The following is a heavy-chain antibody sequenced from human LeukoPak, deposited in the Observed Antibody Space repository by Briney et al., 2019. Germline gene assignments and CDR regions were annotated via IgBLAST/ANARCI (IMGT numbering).Heavy chain of an antibody. V-gene: IGHV4-4*09. CDR3: ARHYYGSGIDYYYYMDV. D-gene: IGHD3-10*01. Sequence: XGYXYTSVSTNYNPSLKSRVTISVDTSKNQFSLKLSSVTAADTAVYYCARHYYGSGIDYYYYMDVWGKGTTVTVSS. CDR2: XYTSVST. J-gene: IGHJ6*03.